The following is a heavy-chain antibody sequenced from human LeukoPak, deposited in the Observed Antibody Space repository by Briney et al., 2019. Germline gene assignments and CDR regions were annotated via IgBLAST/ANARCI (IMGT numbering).Heavy chain of an antibody. CDR3: TRQPTTLDGSKFMSTDH. D-gene: IGHD5/OR15-5a*01. CDR2: VKEDGSEQ. J-gene: IGHJ4*02. V-gene: IGHV3-7*01. Sequence: GGSLRLSCAASGFTFSTSGMNWVRQAPGKGLEWVASVKEDGSEQYYVDSVRGRFIISRDNAKNSLYLQMSSLRAEDTAVYYCTRQPTTLDGSKFMSTDHWGQGTLVTVSS. CDR1: GFTFSTSG.